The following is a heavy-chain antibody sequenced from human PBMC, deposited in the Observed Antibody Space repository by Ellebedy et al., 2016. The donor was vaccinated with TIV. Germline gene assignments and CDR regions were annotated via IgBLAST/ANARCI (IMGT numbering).Heavy chain of an antibody. CDR2: ISGYNDDT. D-gene: IGHD5-18*01. CDR3: ARDRGYSPDTFDI. V-gene: IGHV1-18*04. Sequence: ASVKVSCKASGYTFTGYGISWVRQAPGQGLEWMGWISGYNDDTNYAQKLQGRVTMTTDTSTSTAYMELRSLRSDDTAVYYCARDRGYSPDTFDIWGQGTRVTVSS. CDR1: GYTFTGYG. J-gene: IGHJ3*02.